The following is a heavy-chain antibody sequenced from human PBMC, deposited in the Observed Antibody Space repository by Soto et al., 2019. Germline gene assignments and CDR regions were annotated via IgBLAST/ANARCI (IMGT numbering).Heavy chain of an antibody. D-gene: IGHD5-18*01. V-gene: IGHV4-31*03. CDR2: IYYSGST. CDR3: ARDRLMATAGTARHYFGLDV. Sequence: TLSLTCTFSSGSIRRGGYYWSWVRQSPRRGLEWIGNIYYSGSTYYNPSLKSRLTISVDTSKNQFSLNLSSVTAADTAVYYCARDRLMATAGTARHYFGLDVWGQGTTVTVSS. CDR1: SGSIRRGGYY. J-gene: IGHJ6*02.